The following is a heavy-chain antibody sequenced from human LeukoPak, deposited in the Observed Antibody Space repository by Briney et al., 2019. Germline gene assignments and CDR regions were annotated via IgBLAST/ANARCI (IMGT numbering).Heavy chain of an antibody. D-gene: IGHD3-9*01. CDR1: GYTFTGYY. J-gene: IGHJ4*02. CDR2: VNPNSGGT. CDR3: ARGKYDILTGYRNFDY. Sequence: GASVKVSCKASGYTFTGYYMHWVRQAPGQGLEWMGWVNPNSGGTNYAQKFQGRVTMTRDTSISTAYMELSSLRSEDTAVFYCARGKYDILTGYRNFDYWGQGTLVTVSS. V-gene: IGHV1-2*02.